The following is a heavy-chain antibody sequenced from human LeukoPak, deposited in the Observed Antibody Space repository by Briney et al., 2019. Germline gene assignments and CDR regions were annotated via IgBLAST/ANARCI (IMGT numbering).Heavy chain of an antibody. CDR2: ISSSGGIK. CDR1: GFSLSDNY. V-gene: IGHV3-11*01. J-gene: IGHJ5*02. CDR3: ARAGQNTWFDP. Sequence: KSGGSLRLSCAAAGFSLSDNYMSWIRQAPGKGLEWVSYISSSGGIKSYADSVKGRFTISRDNAENSLYLQMNSLRAEDTAVYHCARAGQNTWFDPWGQGTLVTVSS.